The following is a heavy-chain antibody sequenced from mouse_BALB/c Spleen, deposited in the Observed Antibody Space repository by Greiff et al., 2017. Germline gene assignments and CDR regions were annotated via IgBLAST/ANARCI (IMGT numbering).Heavy chain of an antibody. CDR1: GFTFTSYW. D-gene: IGHD6-1*01. J-gene: IGHJ2*01. V-gene: IGHV1-69*02. Sequence: QVQLQQPGAELVKPGASVKLSCTASGFTFTSYWMPWVQQSPGQGLEWIGEIDPSASYTNYNQTFKGQATLTVDKTSSTAYMQLSRLTSEDSAVYYCTSRGCSAEGDYFDYWGQGTTLTVSS. CDR2: IDPSASYT. CDR3: TSRGCSAEGDYFDY.